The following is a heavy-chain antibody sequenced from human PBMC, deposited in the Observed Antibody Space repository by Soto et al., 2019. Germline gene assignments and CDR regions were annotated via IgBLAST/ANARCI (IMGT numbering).Heavy chain of an antibody. V-gene: IGHV4-59*01. CDR1: GGSISSSS. D-gene: IGHD2-2*01. Sequence: PSETLSLTCPVSGGSISSSSWSWIRQPPGRGLEWIGYIYNNGRTDYNTSLKSRVTISVDTSKNHFSLKLRSMTPADTAVYYCARARFCTSTSCYHYFDFWGQGTLVTVSS. CDR2: IYNNGRT. J-gene: IGHJ4*02. CDR3: ARARFCTSTSCYHYFDF.